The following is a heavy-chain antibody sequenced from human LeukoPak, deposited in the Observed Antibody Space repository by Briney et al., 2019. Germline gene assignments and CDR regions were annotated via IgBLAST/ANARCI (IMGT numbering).Heavy chain of an antibody. D-gene: IGHD2-15*01. CDR2: ISGSGGST. CDR1: GFTFSSYA. CDR3: AKNPPSTWWVAAPDDYFDY. Sequence: AGGSLRLSCAASGFTFSSYAMSWVRQAPGKGLEWVSAISGSGGSTHYADSVKGRFTISRDNSKNTLYLQMNSLRAEDTAVYYCAKNPPSTWWVAAPDDYFDYWGQGTLVTVSS. J-gene: IGHJ4*02. V-gene: IGHV3-23*01.